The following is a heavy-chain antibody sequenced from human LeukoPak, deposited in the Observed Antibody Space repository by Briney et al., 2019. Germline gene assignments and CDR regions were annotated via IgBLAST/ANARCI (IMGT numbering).Heavy chain of an antibody. CDR1: GYTFTSYG. CDR3: VRELGYDSSGYALGY. D-gene: IGHD3-22*01. CDR2: ISAYNGNT. J-gene: IGHJ4*02. Sequence: ASVKVSCKASGYTFTSYGVSWVRQAPGQGLEWMGWISAYNGNTNYAQKLQGRVTMTTDTSTSTAYMELRSLRSDDTAVYYCVRELGYDSSGYALGYWGQGTLVTVSS. V-gene: IGHV1-18*01.